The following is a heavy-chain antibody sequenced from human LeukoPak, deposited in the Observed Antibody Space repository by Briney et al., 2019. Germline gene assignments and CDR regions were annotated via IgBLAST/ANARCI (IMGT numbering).Heavy chain of an antibody. Sequence: ASVKVSCKASGYTFTGYFIHWVPQAPGQGLECMGWVDPNSGDTRYEQTFQGRVTMTRDTSITTAYVELSRVRSDDTAVYYCARASPNWGYWYFDLWGRGTLVAVSS. V-gene: IGHV1-2*02. D-gene: IGHD7-27*01. CDR3: ARASPNWGYWYFDL. CDR1: GYTFTGYF. CDR2: VDPNSGDT. J-gene: IGHJ2*01.